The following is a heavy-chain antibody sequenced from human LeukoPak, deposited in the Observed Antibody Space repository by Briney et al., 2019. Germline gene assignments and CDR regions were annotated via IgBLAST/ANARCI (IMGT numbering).Heavy chain of an antibody. CDR3: ARVPPAGYYGMDV. V-gene: IGHV1-46*01. CDR1: GYTFTSYY. CDR2: INPSGGST. D-gene: IGHD2-2*01. Sequence: ASVKVSCKASGYTFTSYYMHWVRQAPGQGLEWMGIINPSGGSTSYAQKFQSRVTMTRDTSTSTVYMELSSLRSEDTAVYYCARVPPAGYYGMDVWGQGTTVTVSS. J-gene: IGHJ6*02.